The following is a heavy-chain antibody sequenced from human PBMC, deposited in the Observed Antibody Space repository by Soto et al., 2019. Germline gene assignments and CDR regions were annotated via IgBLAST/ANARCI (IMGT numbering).Heavy chain of an antibody. Sequence: PGGSLRLSCAASGFTFSSYAMSWVRQAPGKGLEWVSAISGSGGSTYYADSVKGRFTISRDNSKNTLYLQMNSLRAEDTAVYYCEKGFCGSAPLTCFDYGGKEPRVTAPS. CDR1: GFTFSSYA. D-gene: IGHD3-10*01. CDR3: EKGFCGSAPLTCFDY. V-gene: IGHV3-23*01. J-gene: IGHJ4*02. CDR2: ISGSGGST.